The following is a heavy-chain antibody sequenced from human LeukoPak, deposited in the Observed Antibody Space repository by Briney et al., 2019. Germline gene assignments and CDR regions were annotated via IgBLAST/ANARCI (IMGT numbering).Heavy chain of an antibody. CDR2: IRYDGSNK. CDR3: AKVLTYYPGSGSYYPDF. V-gene: IGHV3-30*02. J-gene: IGHJ4*02. CDR1: GFTFKNFG. D-gene: IGHD3-10*01. Sequence: GGSLRLSCAASGFTFKNFGMHWVRQAPGKGLEWVAFIRYDGSNKYYADSVKCRFTISRDNSKNVLDLQLNSLRPEDTAFYYCAKVLTYYPGSGSYYPDFWGQGTLVTVSS.